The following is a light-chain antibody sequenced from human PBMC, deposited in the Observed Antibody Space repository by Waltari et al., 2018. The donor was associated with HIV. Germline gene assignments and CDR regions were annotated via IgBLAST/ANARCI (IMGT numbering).Light chain of an antibody. CDR1: SGSIASNY. CDR3: HSYDTNNQV. J-gene: IGLJ2*01. V-gene: IGLV6-57*04. Sequence: NFMLTQPHSMSESPGKTVTISCTRSSGSIASNYVQWSQQRPGSAPTTVIYEDNERPSGVPDRFSGSIDRSSNSASLTISGLKTEDEADYYCHSYDTNNQVFGGGTKLTVV. CDR2: EDN.